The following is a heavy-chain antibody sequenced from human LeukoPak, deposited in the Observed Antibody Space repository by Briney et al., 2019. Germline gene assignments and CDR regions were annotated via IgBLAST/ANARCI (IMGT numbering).Heavy chain of an antibody. J-gene: IGHJ4*02. CDR1: GFTFSRFG. D-gene: IGHD5-18*01. CDR2: IRYDGSNT. Sequence: GGSLRLSCAASGFTFSRFGIHWVRQAPGKGLEWVAFIRYDGSNTYHADSVRGRFTISRDNSKNTVYLQMNSLRPGDTAVYYCVKAVDTATVSVSDYWGQGTLVTVSS. V-gene: IGHV3-30*02. CDR3: VKAVDTATVSVSDY.